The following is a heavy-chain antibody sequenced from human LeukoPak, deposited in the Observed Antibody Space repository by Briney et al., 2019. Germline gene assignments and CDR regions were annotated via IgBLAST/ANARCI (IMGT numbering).Heavy chain of an antibody. D-gene: IGHD1-26*01. CDR2: ISSSSTYI. CDR3: LRDRGLLPDY. J-gene: IGHJ4*02. V-gene: IGHV3-21*01. Sequence: PGGSLRLSCAASGFTFSNYNMNWVRQAPGKGLEWVSSISSSSTYIYYADSVKGRFTISRDNAKNSLYLQMNSLRAEDTAVYYCLRDRGLLPDYWGQGTLVTVSS. CDR1: GFTFSNYN.